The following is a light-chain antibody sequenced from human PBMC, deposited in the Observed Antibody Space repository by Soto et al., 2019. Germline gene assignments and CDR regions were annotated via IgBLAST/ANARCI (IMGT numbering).Light chain of an antibody. CDR2: GAS. J-gene: IGKJ5*01. CDR1: QSVSSN. CDR3: QQYNNWPIT. V-gene: IGKV3-15*01. Sequence: EILMTQSAGTLSVSPGERATISCRASQSVSSNSAWYQQKPGQAPRLLIYGASNRATGIPARCSGSGSGTEFTLTISSLQSEDSAVYYCQQYNNWPITFGQGTRLEIK.